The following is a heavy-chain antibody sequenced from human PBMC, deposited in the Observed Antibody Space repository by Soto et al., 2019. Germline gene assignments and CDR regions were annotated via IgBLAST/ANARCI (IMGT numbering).Heavy chain of an antibody. J-gene: IGHJ5*02. CDR2: ISYDRSNK. V-gene: IGHV3-30*18. D-gene: IGHD1-1*01. CDR1: GFIFNSYG. CDR3: AKPDNTGLGTFAA. Sequence: PGGSLRLSCAASGFIFNSYGMHWVRQAPGKGLEWVAVISYDRSNKYYADSVKGRFTISRDNFKNTLYLEMNSLRPEDTALYYCAKPDNTGLGTFAAWGQGTLVTVSS.